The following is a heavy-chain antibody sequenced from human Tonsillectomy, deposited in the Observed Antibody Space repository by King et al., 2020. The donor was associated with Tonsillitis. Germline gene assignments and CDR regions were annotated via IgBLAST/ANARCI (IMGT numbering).Heavy chain of an antibody. J-gene: IGHJ6*02. CDR3: TRLLTVAGFTYFYYYGMDV. CDR2: IRSKAYGGTT. D-gene: IGHD6-19*01. V-gene: IGHV3-49*03. CDR1: GFTFGDYA. Sequence: QLVQSGGGLVQPGRSLRLSCTASGFTFGDYAMSWFRQAPGKGLEWVSFIRSKAYGGTTEYAASVKGRFAISRDDSKSIAYLQMNSLKTEDTAVYYCTRLLTVAGFTYFYYYGMDVWGQGTTVTVSS.